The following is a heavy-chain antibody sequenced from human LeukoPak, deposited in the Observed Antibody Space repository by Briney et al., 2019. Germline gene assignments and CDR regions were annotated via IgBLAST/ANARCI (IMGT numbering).Heavy chain of an antibody. J-gene: IGHJ4*02. CDR2: IKQDGSEK. D-gene: IGHD5-18*01. V-gene: IGHV3-7*01. CDR1: GFTFSSYW. CDR3: AKDLASSAAMVTCDY. Sequence: GGSLRLSCAASGFTFSSYWMSWVRQAPGKGLEWVANIKQDGSEKYYVDSVKGRFTISRDNAKNPLYLQMNSLRAEDTAVYYCAKDLASSAAMVTCDYWGQGTLVTVSS.